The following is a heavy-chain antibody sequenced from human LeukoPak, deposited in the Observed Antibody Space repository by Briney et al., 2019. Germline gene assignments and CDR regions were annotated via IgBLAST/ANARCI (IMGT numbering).Heavy chain of an antibody. J-gene: IGHJ4*02. D-gene: IGHD5-18*01. Sequence: GGSLRLSCAASGFTFSTYAMTWVRQAPGRGREWVSAITASGHSTYYADSVKGRFTISRDNSKNTLFLQMNSLRADDTAIYYCAKFRVGYNYGIHFDYWGQGTLVTISS. CDR1: GFTFSTYA. CDR3: AKFRVGYNYGIHFDY. V-gene: IGHV3-23*01. CDR2: ITASGHST.